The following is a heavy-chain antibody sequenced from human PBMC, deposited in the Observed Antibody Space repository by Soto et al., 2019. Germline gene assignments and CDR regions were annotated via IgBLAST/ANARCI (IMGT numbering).Heavy chain of an antibody. Sequence: QVQLVESGGVVVKPGSSLRLSCAAAGFTFSSYAMHWVRQAPGKGLEWVAVISYDGSNKYYADSVKRRFTTSRDNSKNTLYLQMNSQRAEDTAVYYCARDLEPLQYYYYYGMDVWCPGTTVTVSS. J-gene: IGHJ6*02. V-gene: IGHV3-30-3*01. CDR3: ARDLEPLQYYYYYGMDV. CDR2: ISYDGSNK. CDR1: GFTFSSYA.